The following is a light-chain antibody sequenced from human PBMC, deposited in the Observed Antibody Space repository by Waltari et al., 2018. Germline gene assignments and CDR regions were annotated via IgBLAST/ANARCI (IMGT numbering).Light chain of an antibody. V-gene: IGKV3-15*01. J-gene: IGKJ1*01. CDR3: QQYSNGPQT. CDR1: QSVSSS. CDR2: GAS. Sequence: EIVLTQSPATLSLSPGERATLSCRASQSVSSSLAWYQQKPGQAPRLLIYGASSRATGIPDRFSGSGSGTDFTLTISSLEPEDFAVYYCQQYSNGPQTFGQGTKVEIK.